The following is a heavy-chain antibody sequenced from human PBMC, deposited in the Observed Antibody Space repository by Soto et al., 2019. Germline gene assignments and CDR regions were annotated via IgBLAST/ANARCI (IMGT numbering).Heavy chain of an antibody. CDR2: ISYDESNK. Sequence: GGSQRLSCAASGFTISTYGMHWVRQAPGKGLEWVAVISYDESNKYYGDSVEGRFTISKDNSKNTLYLQLNSLRTEDTAVYYCAKESIAVTGYYYYGMDVWGQGTTVTVSS. CDR3: AKESIAVTGYYYYGMDV. V-gene: IGHV3-30*18. J-gene: IGHJ6*02. D-gene: IGHD6-19*01. CDR1: GFTISTYG.